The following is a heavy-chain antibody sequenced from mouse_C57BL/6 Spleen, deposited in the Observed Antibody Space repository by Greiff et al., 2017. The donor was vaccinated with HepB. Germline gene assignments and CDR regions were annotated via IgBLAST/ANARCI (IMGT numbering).Heavy chain of an antibody. V-gene: IGHV1S81*02. CDR2: TTPTHGRP. CDR3: ARIKKLVATDVDD. Sequence: VQLQQSGAELVKAGASVKMSCKASGYPFTSYWMHWVKQRLGQGLEWFAETTPTHGRPYYNEKFKSKATLTVDKSSSPAYMLLSGPTSEDSAVYYCARIKKLVATDVDDWGEGTTLTVSS. CDR1: GYPFTSYW. D-gene: IGHD1-1*01. J-gene: IGHJ2*01.